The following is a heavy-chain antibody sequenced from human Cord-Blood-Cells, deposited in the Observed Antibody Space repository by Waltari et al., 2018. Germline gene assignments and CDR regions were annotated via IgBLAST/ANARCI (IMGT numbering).Heavy chain of an antibody. D-gene: IGHD6-13*01. CDR1: GGSFSGSY. Sequence: QVQLQQWVAGLLKPSETLSLTCTVYGGSFSGSYWTWIRQPPGKGLEWIGEINHSGSTNYNPSLKSRVTISVDTSKNQFSLKLSSVTAADTAVYYCARGGGIAAAGTYQLNYWGQGTLVTVSS. J-gene: IGHJ4*02. V-gene: IGHV4-34*01. CDR2: INHSGST. CDR3: ARGGGIAAAGTYQLNY.